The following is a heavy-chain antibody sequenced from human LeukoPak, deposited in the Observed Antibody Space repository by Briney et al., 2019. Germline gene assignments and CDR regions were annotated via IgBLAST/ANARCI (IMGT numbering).Heavy chain of an antibody. CDR2: ISAYNGNT. J-gene: IGHJ6*03. D-gene: IGHD1-26*01. CDR3: ARRVRGSYSGLWYYYMDV. Sequence: ASVKVSCKASGYTFSSYGISWVRQAPGQGLEWMGWISAYNGNTNYAQKLQGRVTMTTDTSTSTAYMELRSLRSDDTAVYYCARRVRGSYSGLWYYYMDVWGKGTTVTISS. V-gene: IGHV1-18*04. CDR1: GYTFSSYG.